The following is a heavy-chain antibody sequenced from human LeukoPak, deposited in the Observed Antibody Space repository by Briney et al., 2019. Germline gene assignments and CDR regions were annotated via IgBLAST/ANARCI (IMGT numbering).Heavy chain of an antibody. D-gene: IGHD5-18*01. V-gene: IGHV3-33*01. CDR2: IWYDGSSK. CDR1: GFTFSSYD. J-gene: IGHJ3*02. CDR3: AREDTADAFDI. Sequence: PGGSLRLSCAASGFTFSSYDIHWVRQAPGKGLDWVAVIWYDGSSKYYADSVKGRFTISRDNSKNTLYLQMNSLRAEDTAVYYCAREDTADAFDIWGQGTMVTVSS.